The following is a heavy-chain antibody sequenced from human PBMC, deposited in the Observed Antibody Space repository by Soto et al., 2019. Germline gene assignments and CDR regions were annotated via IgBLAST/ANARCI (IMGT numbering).Heavy chain of an antibody. CDR3: ARANYNWNHEY. Sequence: WGGRLLGCVFSVCPLEKYGMNWVRQAPGKGLELVSSMSFSGDYLYYADSVNGRFTSSRDNSRNSRYLQMNRLGVDDTAMYVCARANYNWNHEYWGQGTKVTVSS. CDR1: VCPLEKYG. CDR2: MSFSGDYL. J-gene: IGHJ4*02. D-gene: IGHD1-20*01. V-gene: IGHV3-21*01.